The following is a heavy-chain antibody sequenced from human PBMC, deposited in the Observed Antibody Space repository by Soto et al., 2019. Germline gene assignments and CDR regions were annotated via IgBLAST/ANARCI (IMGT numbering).Heavy chain of an antibody. D-gene: IGHD2-15*01. V-gene: IGHV1-8*01. Sequence: ASVKVSCKASGYTFTSYDINWVRQAIGQGLEWMGWMNPNSGNTGYAQKFQGRVTMTRNTSISTAYMELSSLRSEDTAVYYCAAYCSGGSCSSVFDYGGRGTLVTVS. CDR2: MNPNSGNT. J-gene: IGHJ4*02. CDR3: AAYCSGGSCSSVFDY. CDR1: GYTFTSYD.